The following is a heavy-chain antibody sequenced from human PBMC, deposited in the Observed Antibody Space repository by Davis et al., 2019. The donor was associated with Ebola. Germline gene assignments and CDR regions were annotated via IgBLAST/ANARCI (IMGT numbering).Heavy chain of an antibody. V-gene: IGHV3-7*01. CDR1: GLIFSNYW. CDR3: AKGSSADY. J-gene: IGHJ4*02. D-gene: IGHD6-6*01. Sequence: PGGSLRLSCAASGLIFSNYWMSWVRQAPGKGPEWVAIIRQDGDEKYYVDSVKGRFTISRDNAKNSLYLQMNSLRAEDTAVYYCAKGSSADYWGQGTLVTVSS. CDR2: IRQDGDEK.